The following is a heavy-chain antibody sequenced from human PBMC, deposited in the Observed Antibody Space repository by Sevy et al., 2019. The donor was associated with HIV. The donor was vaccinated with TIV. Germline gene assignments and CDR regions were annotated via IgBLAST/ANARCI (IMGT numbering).Heavy chain of an antibody. D-gene: IGHD3-9*01. V-gene: IGHV4-59*01. J-gene: IGHJ4*02. CDR2: IYYSGST. Sequence: SETLSLTCTVSGGSISSYYWSWIRQPPGKGLEWIGYIYYSGSTNYNPSLKRRVTISVDTSKNQFSLKLSSVTAADTAVYYCARGPNYDILTGYYYYFDYWGQGTLVTVSS. CDR3: ARGPNYDILTGYYYYFDY. CDR1: GGSISSYY.